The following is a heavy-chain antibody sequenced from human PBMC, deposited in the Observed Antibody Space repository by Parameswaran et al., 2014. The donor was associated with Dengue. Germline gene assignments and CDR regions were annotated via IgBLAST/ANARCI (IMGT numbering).Heavy chain of an antibody. V-gene: IGHV1-69*01. CDR3: ARSREMATILDY. J-gene: IGHJ4*02. Sequence: VRQMPGKGLEWMGGIIPIFGTANYAQKFQGRVTITADESTSTAYMELSSLRSEDTAVYYCARSREMATILDYWGQGTLVTVSS. D-gene: IGHD5-24*01. CDR2: IIPIFGTA.